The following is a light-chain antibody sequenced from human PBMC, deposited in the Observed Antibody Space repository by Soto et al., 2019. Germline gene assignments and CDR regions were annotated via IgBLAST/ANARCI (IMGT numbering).Light chain of an antibody. CDR2: EVS. CDR3: ISYTSSSTWV. CDR1: SSDVGGYNY. V-gene: IGLV2-14*01. J-gene: IGLJ3*02. Sequence: QSALTQPASVSGSPGQSITISCTGTSSDVGGYNYVSWYQQHPGTAPKLMIYEVSNRPSGVSDRFSGSRSGNTAFLTISGLQAEDESDYYCISYTSSSTWVFGGGTKLTVL.